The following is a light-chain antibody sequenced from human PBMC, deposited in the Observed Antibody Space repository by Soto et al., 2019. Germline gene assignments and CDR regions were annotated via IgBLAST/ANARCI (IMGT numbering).Light chain of an antibody. J-gene: IGKJ4*01. CDR1: QGISSA. CDR2: DAS. V-gene: IGKV1-13*02. Sequence: AIQLTQSPSSLSASVGDRVTITCRARQGISSALAWYQQKPGKTPKLLIYDASTLESGVPSRFSGSGSGTDFTLTISSLQPEDFATYYCQQFNGYPLLTFGGGTKVDIK. CDR3: QQFNGYPLLT.